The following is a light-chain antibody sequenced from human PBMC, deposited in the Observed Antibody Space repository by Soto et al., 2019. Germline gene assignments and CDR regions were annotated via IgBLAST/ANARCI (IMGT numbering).Light chain of an antibody. CDR3: QHYNSYSEA. CDR1: QTISSW. CDR2: KAS. J-gene: IGKJ1*01. V-gene: IGKV1-5*03. Sequence: DIQMTQSPSTLSGSVGDRVTITCRASQTISSWLAWYQQKPGKAPKLLIYKASTLKSGVPSRFSGSGSGTEFTLTISSLQPDHFATYYCQHYNSYSEAFGQGTKVEIK.